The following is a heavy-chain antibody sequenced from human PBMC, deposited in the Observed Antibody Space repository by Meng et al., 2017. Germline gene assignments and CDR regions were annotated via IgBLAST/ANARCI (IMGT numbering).Heavy chain of an antibody. J-gene: IGHJ4*02. V-gene: IGHV1-69*01. CDR1: EGTFSSYA. CDR3: ARGVNYGDDVY. CDR2: IIPIFGTA. D-gene: IGHD4-17*01. Sequence: QVQLVQCGAEGSKHGSSGKVSCQAFEGTFSSYAISWVRQAPGQGLEWMGGIIPIFGTANYAQKFQGRVTITTDESTSTAYMELSSLRSEDTAVYYCARGVNYGDDVYWGQGTLVTVSS.